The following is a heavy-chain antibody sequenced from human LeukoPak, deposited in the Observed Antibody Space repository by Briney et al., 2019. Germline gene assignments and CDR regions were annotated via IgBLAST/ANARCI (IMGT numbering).Heavy chain of an antibody. V-gene: IGHV1-18*01. CDR3: ARAAVANWFDP. J-gene: IGHJ5*02. CDR1: GYTFTSYG. D-gene: IGHD6-19*01. Sequence: ASVKVSCKASGYTFTSYGISWVRQAPGQGLEWMGWISVYNGNTNYAQKLQGRVTVTTDTSTSTAYMELRSLRSDDTAVYYCARAAVANWFDPWGQGTLVTVSS. CDR2: ISVYNGNT.